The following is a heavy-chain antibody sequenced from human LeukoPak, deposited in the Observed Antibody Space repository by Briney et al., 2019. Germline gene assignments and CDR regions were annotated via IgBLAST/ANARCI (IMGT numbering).Heavy chain of an antibody. J-gene: IGHJ3*02. CDR3: ARRPVIYCSSTSCYAGAFDI. CDR1: GGSISSSSYY. D-gene: IGHD2-2*01. CDR2: IYYSGST. V-gene: IGHV4-39*01. Sequence: PSETLSLTCTVSGGSISSSSYYWGWIRQPPGKGLEWIGTIYYSGSTYYNPSLKSRVTISVDTSKNQFSLKLSSVTAADTAVYYCARRPVIYCSSTSCYAGAFDIWGQGTIVTVSS.